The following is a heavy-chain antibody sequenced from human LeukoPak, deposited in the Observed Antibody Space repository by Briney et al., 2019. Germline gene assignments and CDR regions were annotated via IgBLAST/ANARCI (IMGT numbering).Heavy chain of an antibody. CDR1: GFTFSSYS. D-gene: IGHD3-9*01. CDR3: ARDNITQYFDRLSSYCYYDGMDV. J-gene: IGHJ6*02. V-gene: IGHV3-48*01. CDR2: ISSSTSTI. Sequence: GGSLRLSCAASGFTFSSYSMTWVLQAPGKGLEWVSYISSSTSTIYYADSVKGRFTISRDNAKNSLYLQMNRLRAEDTAVCFCARDNITQYFDRLSSYCYYDGMDVWGQGTTVTVSS.